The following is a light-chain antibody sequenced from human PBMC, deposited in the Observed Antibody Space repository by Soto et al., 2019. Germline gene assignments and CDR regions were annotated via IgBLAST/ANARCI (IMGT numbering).Light chain of an antibody. V-gene: IGKV1-5*03. CDR1: QSISSW. Sequence: DIQMTQSPSTLSAAVGDRVTITSRPSQSISSWLAWYQQKPGKAPKLLIYKASSLESGVPSRFSGSGSGTEFTLTISSLQHEDFATYYCQQYNSYSPTFGGGTNVDIK. CDR2: KAS. J-gene: IGKJ4*01. CDR3: QQYNSYSPT.